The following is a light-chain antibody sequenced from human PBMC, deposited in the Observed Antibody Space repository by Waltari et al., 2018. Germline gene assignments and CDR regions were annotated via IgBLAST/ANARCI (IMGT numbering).Light chain of an antibody. CDR1: SSDVGSYNL. V-gene: IGLV2-23*02. Sequence: QSALTQPASVSGSPGQSITISCTGTSSDVGSYNLVSWYQQHPGKAPKLMIYEVSKRPSGVPNRCSGSKSGNTASLTISGLQAEDEADYYCCSYAGSSFVVFGGGTKLTVL. CDR3: CSYAGSSFVV. J-gene: IGLJ2*01. CDR2: EVS.